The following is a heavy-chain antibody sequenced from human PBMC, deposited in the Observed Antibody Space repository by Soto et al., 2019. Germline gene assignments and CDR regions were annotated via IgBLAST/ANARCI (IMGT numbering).Heavy chain of an antibody. V-gene: IGHV3-23*01. D-gene: IGHD3-9*01. J-gene: IGHJ4*02. CDR3: AKSIFRVADIYRPRFDY. CDR1: GFTFSSYA. CDR2: ISGSGGST. Sequence: EVQLLESGGGLVQPGGSLRLSCAASGFTFSSYAMSWVRQAPGKGLEWVSAISGSGGSTYYADSVKGRFTISRDNSKHTLYLQMNSLRAEDTAVYYCAKSIFRVADIYRPRFDYWGQGTLVTVSS.